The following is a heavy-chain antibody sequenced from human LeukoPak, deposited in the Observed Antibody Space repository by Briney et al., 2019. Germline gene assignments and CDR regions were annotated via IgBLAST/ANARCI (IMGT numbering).Heavy chain of an antibody. V-gene: IGHV3-53*01. CDR1: GLIVSSTH. D-gene: IGHD1-26*01. CDR3: AREKRGSSSAFDY. Sequence: PGGSLRLSCAASGLIVSSTHMSWVRQAPGKGLEWVSAIYGGGATYNADSVKGRFTISRDSFKNTVYLQMNSLRAEDTAVYYCAREKRGSSSAFDYWGQGTLVTVSS. J-gene: IGHJ4*02. CDR2: IYGGGAT.